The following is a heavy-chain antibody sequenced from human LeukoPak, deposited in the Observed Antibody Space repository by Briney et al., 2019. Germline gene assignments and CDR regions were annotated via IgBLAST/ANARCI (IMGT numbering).Heavy chain of an antibody. J-gene: IGHJ4*02. V-gene: IGHV3-30*02. Sequence: GGSLRLSCAASGFTFNRRGMHWVRQAPGKGREWVAFIRYDGGETFYADFVKGRFTISRDNSKNTLSLQLNTLRPEDTALYYCATDGDDCINYWGPGTLVTVSS. CDR1: GFTFNRRG. CDR2: IRYDGGET. CDR3: ATDGDDCINY. D-gene: IGHD2-21*01.